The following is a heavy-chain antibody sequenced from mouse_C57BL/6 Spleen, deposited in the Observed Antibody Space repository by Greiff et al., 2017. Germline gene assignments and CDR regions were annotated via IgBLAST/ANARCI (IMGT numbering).Heavy chain of an antibody. D-gene: IGHD4-1*01. V-gene: IGHV1-80*01. CDR1: GYAFSSYW. J-gene: IGHJ2*01. CDR2: IYPGDGDT. CDR3: ARWGLTGTDD. Sequence: VMLVESGAELVKPGASVKISCKASGYAFSSYWMNWVKQRPGKGLEWIGQIYPGDGDTNYNGKFKGKATLTADKSSSTAYMQLSSLTSEDSAVYFCARWGLTGTDDWGQGTTLTVSS.